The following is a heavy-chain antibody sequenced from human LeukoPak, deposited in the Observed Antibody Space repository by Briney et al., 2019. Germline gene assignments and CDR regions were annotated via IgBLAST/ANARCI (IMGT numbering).Heavy chain of an antibody. CDR1: GFTFSSYA. Sequence: GGSLRLSCAASGFTFSSYAMHWVRQAPGKGLEWVAVISYDGSNKYYADSVKGRFTISRDNSKNTLYLQMNSLRAEDTAVYYCAKDHGDYESYYFDYWGQGTLVTVSS. D-gene: IGHD4-17*01. CDR2: ISYDGSNK. J-gene: IGHJ4*02. CDR3: AKDHGDYESYYFDY. V-gene: IGHV3-30-3*01.